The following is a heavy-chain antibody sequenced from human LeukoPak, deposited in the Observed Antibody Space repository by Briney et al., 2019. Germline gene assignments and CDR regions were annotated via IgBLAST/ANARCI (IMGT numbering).Heavy chain of an antibody. Sequence: SETLSLTCTVSSGSISTSNYYWGWVRQPPGKALEWIGNIFYSGSTYYSPSLKSRVTISMDRSNNQFSLNLNSVTAADTAIYYCARDYGNYGGLGYSFDYWGQGTLVTVSS. J-gene: IGHJ4*02. D-gene: IGHD3-22*01. CDR2: IFYSGST. CDR1: SGSISTSNYY. CDR3: ARDYGNYGGLGYSFDY. V-gene: IGHV4-39*07.